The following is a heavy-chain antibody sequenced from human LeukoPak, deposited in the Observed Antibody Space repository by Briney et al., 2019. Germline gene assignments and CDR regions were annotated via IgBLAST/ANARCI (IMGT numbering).Heavy chain of an antibody. CDR3: ARERDSGSTFDY. D-gene: IGHD1-26*01. CDR2: IYYSGTT. CDR1: GGSISNYY. Sequence: SETLSLTCTVSGGSISNYYWGWIRQPPGKGLEWIGYIYYSGTTKYNPSLMSRVTISVDMSMNQFSLKLRSVTAADTAVYYCARERDSGSTFDYWGQGTLVTVSS. J-gene: IGHJ4*02. V-gene: IGHV4-59*01.